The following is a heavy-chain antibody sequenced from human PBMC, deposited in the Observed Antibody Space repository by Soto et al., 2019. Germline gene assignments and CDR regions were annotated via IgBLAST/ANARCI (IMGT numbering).Heavy chain of an antibody. CDR2: ISGSGGST. CDR1: RFTFSSYA. V-gene: IGHV3-23*01. Sequence: GGSLRLSCAASRFTFSSYAMTWVRQAPGKGLEWVSAISGSGGSTYYADSVKGRFTISRDNSKNTLFLQMNSLRAEDTAVYYCAKGIISSGYYPFDYWGQGTLVTVSS. J-gene: IGHJ4*02. D-gene: IGHD3-22*01. CDR3: AKGIISSGYYPFDY.